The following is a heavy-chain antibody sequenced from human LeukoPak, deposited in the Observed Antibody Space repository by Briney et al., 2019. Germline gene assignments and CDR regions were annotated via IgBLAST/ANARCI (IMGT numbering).Heavy chain of an antibody. CDR2: ISRNGGT. CDR1: GGSFSDFY. V-gene: IGHV4-34*01. Sequence: SETLSLTCAVYGGSFSDFYWSWIRQPTGKGLEWIGEISRNGGTNYNPSLQSRVTISIDTSKNQFSLKLTSVTPADTAVYYCARIFRLRGSIDPGSSGPFDYWGQGTLATVSS. CDR3: ARIFRLRGSIDPGSSGPFDY. J-gene: IGHJ4*02. D-gene: IGHD4-17*01.